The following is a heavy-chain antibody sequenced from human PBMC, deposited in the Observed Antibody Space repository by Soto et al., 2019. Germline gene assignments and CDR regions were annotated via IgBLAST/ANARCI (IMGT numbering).Heavy chain of an antibody. CDR3: ARSPQPTRGIHWYFDL. CDR1: GFTFSDYT. J-gene: IGHJ2*01. D-gene: IGHD1-26*01. CDR2: ISYDGINK. V-gene: IGHV3-30*04. Sequence: GGSLRLSCAASGFTFSDYTMHWVRQTPGKGLEWVAAISYDGINKYYVDSVKGRFTISRDNSKNTLYGQMNSLRAEDTALYYCARSPQPTRGIHWYFDLWGRGILVTVSS.